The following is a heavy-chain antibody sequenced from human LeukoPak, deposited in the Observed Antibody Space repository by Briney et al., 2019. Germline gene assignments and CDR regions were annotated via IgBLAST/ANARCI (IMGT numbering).Heavy chain of an antibody. CDR1: GFTFSSYE. J-gene: IGHJ6*04. D-gene: IGHD5-18*01. Sequence: PGGSLRLSCAASGFTFSSYEMNWVRQAPGKGGEGGSYISSSGSTIYYADSVKGRVTISRDNAKNSLYLQMTSLRAEDTAVYYCARYNVDTAMAEEVSYYGMDVWGKGTTVTVSS. V-gene: IGHV3-48*03. CDR3: ARYNVDTAMAEEVSYYGMDV. CDR2: ISSSGSTI.